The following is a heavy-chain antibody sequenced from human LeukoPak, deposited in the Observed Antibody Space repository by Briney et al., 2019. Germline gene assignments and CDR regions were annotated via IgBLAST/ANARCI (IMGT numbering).Heavy chain of an antibody. Sequence: SETLSLTCTVSGYSISSGYYWGWIRQPPGKGLEWIGSIYHSGSTYYNPSLKSRVTISVDTSKNQFSLKLSSVTAADTAVYYCVSSTGDFAAAGIDYWGQGTLVTVSS. CDR1: GYSISSGYY. CDR3: VSSTGDFAAAGIDY. V-gene: IGHV4-38-2*02. CDR2: IYHSGST. J-gene: IGHJ4*02. D-gene: IGHD6-13*01.